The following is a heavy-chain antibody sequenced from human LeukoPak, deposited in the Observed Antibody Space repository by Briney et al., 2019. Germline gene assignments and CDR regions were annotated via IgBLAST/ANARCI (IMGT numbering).Heavy chain of an antibody. V-gene: IGHV1-69*01. J-gene: IGHJ4*02. CDR3: ASPLSDYGDYEGVFDY. CDR1: GGTSSSYA. D-gene: IGHD4-17*01. Sequence: SVKVSCKASGGTSSSYAITWVRQAPGQGLEWMGGIIPIFGTANYAQKFQGMVTITADESTSTAYMELSSLRSEDTAVYYCASPLSDYGDYEGVFDYWGQGTLVTVSS. CDR2: IIPIFGTA.